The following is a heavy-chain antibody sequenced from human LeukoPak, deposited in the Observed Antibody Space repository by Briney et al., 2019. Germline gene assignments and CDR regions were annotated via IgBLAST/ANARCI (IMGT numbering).Heavy chain of an antibody. J-gene: IGHJ3*02. CDR3: ASPDIVVETAIFHDAFDI. D-gene: IGHD2-21*02. CDR2: ISGSGGST. Sequence: GGSLRLSCAASGFTFSSYAMSWVRQAPGKGLEWVSAISGSGGSTYYADSVKGRFTISRDNSKNTLYLQMNSLRAEDTAVYYCASPDIVVETAIFHDAFDIWGQGTMVTVSS. V-gene: IGHV3-23*01. CDR1: GFTFSSYA.